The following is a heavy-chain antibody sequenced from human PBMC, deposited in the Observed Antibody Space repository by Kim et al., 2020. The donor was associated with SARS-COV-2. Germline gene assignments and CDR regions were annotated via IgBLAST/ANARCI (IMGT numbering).Heavy chain of an antibody. CDR2: ISSSGTKI. V-gene: IGHV3-11*01. D-gene: IGHD3-10*01. CDR1: GITFSDYY. J-gene: IGHJ5*02. CDR3: APMVRGEPDLVPRHNWFDP. Sequence: GGSLRLSCEASGITFSDYYMSWIRQAPGKGLEWVSYISSSGTKIYNADSVKGRFTISRDNAKNSLYLQMNSLRAEDTAVYYCAPMVRGEPDLVPRHNWFDPRGQGTLVTVSS.